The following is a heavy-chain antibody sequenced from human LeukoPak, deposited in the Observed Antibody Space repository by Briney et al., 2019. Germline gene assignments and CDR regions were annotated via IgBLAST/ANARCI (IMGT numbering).Heavy chain of an antibody. V-gene: IGHV1-69*05. CDR1: GGTFSSYA. Sequence: GASVKVSCKASGGTFSSYAISWVRQAPGQGLEWMRGIIPIFGTANYAQKFQGRVTITTDESTSTAYMELSSLRSEDTAVYYCARVVKDYYYYYMDVWGKGTTVTVSS. D-gene: IGHD2-21*01. CDR2: IIPIFGTA. J-gene: IGHJ6*03. CDR3: ARVVKDYYYYYMDV.